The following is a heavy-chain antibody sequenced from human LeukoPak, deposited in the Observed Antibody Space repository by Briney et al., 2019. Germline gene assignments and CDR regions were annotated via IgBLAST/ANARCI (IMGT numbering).Heavy chain of an antibody. CDR3: ARVNDIAVMAAAGPHYEY. V-gene: IGHV1-2*02. D-gene: IGHD2-15*01. CDR2: ISAYKGVT. Sequence: GASVKVSCKASGYTFTGYYMHSVRQAPGQGLEWVGWISAYKGVTDYAQNFQGRVAMTSDTSTSTVYLELMSLTFEDTAVYYCARVNDIAVMAAAGPHYEYWGQGTLVTVSS. CDR1: GYTFTGYY. J-gene: IGHJ4*02.